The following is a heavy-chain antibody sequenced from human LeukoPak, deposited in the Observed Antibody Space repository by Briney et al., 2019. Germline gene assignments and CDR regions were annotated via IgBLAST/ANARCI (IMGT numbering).Heavy chain of an antibody. V-gene: IGHV3-21*01. CDR2: ISSSSSYI. CDR1: GFTFSSYS. D-gene: IGHD6-13*01. Sequence: KSRGSLRLSCAASGFTFSSYSMNWVRQAPGKGLEWVSSISSSSSYIYYADSVKGRFTISRDNAKNSLYLQMNSLRAEDTAVYYCVRDPYSSNFDYWGQGTLVTVSS. CDR3: VRDPYSSNFDY. J-gene: IGHJ4*02.